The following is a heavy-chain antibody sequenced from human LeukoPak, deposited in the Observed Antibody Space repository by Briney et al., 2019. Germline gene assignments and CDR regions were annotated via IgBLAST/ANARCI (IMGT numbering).Heavy chain of an antibody. CDR3: ATDSSGSLPYYYYGMDV. V-gene: IGHV1-24*01. D-gene: IGHD1-26*01. CDR1: GYTFTTYG. J-gene: IGHJ6*02. CDR2: FDPEDGET. Sequence: GASVKVSCKASGYTFTTYGISWVRQAPGQGLEWMGGFDPEDGETIYAQKFQGRVTMTEDTSTDTAYMELSSLRSEDTAVYYCATDSSGSLPYYYYGMDVWGQGTTVTVSS.